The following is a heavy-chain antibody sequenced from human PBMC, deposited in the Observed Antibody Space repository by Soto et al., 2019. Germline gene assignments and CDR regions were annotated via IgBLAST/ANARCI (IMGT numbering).Heavy chain of an antibody. CDR3: ETDSGRVLLWFGELPN. D-gene: IGHD3-10*01. CDR1: GFTFSSYW. CDR2: IKQDGSEK. Sequence: GWSLRLSCAASGFTFSSYWMSWVRHAPGKGLEWVANIKQDGSEKYYVDSVKGRFTISRDNAKNSLYLQMNSLRAEDTGVYYCETDSGRVLLWFGELPNWGQGTLVTVSP. J-gene: IGHJ4*02. V-gene: IGHV3-7*01.